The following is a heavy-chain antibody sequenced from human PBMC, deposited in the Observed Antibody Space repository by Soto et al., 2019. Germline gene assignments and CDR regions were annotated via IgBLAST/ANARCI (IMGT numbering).Heavy chain of an antibody. D-gene: IGHD3-10*01. CDR3: ARAGTTMVRGVISGWFDP. CDR1: GGSISSYY. CDR2: IYYSGST. J-gene: IGHJ5*02. V-gene: IGHV4-59*01. Sequence: QVQLQESGPGLVKPSETLSLTCTVSGGSISSYYWSWIRQPPGKGLEWMGYIYYSGSTNYNPSLKSRVTISVDTSKNQFSLKLSSVTAADTAVYYCARAGTTMVRGVISGWFDPWGQGTLVTVSS.